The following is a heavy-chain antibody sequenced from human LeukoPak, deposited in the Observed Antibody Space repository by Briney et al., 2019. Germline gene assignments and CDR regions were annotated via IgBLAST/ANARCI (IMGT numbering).Heavy chain of an antibody. CDR2: ISGSGGDT. CDR1: GFTFNSYA. CDR3: ARAPVVGDVAEFDY. D-gene: IGHD1-26*01. J-gene: IGHJ4*02. Sequence: TGGSLRLSCAASGFTFNSYAMTWVRQAPGKGLEWVSAISGSGGDTEYADSVKGRFTISRDTSKNILYLQMNSLRAEDTAVYYCARAPVVGDVAEFDYWGQGTLVTVSS. V-gene: IGHV3-23*01.